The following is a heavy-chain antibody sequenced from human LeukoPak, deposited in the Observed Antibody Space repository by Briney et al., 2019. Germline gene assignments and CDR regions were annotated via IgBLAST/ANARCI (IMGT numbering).Heavy chain of an antibody. CDR3: ARDYSKNYYYYYYMDV. V-gene: IGHV3-7*01. D-gene: IGHD2-15*01. CDR2: IKQDGSEK. J-gene: IGHJ6*03. Sequence: GGSLRLSCAASGFTFSSYWMSWVRQAPGKGLEWVANIKQDGSEKYYVDSVKGRFTISRDNAKNSLYLQMNSLRAEDTAVYYCARDYSKNYYYYYYMDVWGKGTTVTVSS. CDR1: GFTFSSYW.